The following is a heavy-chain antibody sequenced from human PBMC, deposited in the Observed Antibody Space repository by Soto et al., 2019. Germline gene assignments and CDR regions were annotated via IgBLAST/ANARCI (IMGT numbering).Heavy chain of an antibody. CDR2: LNTDGSTI. D-gene: IGHD6-6*01. J-gene: IGHJ4*02. CDR3: VLFNSTSGFDY. CDR1: GFAFSGYW. V-gene: IGHV3-74*01. Sequence: ETLSLSCTASGFAFSGYWMHWVRQAPGKGLVWVSRLNTDGSTINYADSVKGRFTVSRDNAKNMLYLQMDSLRAEDTAVYYCVLFNSTSGFDYWGQGTLVTVSS.